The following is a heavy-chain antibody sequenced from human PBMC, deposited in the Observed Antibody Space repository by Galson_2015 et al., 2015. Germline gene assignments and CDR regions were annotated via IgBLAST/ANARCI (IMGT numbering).Heavy chain of an antibody. Sequence: QSGAEVKKPGESLRISCKGSGYTFTSYGISWVRQAPGQGLEWMGWISAYNGNTNYAQKLQGRVTMTTDTSTSTAYMELRSLRSDDTAVYYCATRGHAKWELLIDYWGQGTLVTVSS. V-gene: IGHV1-18*04. CDR2: ISAYNGNT. CDR3: ATRGHAKWELLIDY. J-gene: IGHJ4*02. CDR1: GYTFTSYG. D-gene: IGHD1-26*01.